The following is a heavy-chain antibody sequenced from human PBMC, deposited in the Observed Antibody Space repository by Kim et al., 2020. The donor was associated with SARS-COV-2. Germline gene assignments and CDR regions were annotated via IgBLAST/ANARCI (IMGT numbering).Heavy chain of an antibody. D-gene: IGHD2-21*01. J-gene: IGHJ5*02. Sequence: ASVKVSCKASGYTFTSYGVHWVRQAPGQRLEWMGWINAGNGDTKYSQKFQGRVTITRDTSASTAYMELSSLRSEDTAVYYCATDKAPLAYCGGDCKTPLDTWGPGTLVSVSS. CDR2: INAGNGDT. CDR3: ATDKAPLAYCGGDCKTPLDT. V-gene: IGHV1-3*01. CDR1: GYTFTSYG.